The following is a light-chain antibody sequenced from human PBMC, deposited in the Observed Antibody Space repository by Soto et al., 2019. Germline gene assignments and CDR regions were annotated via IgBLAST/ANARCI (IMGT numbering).Light chain of an antibody. CDR3: PQYSNWPLT. V-gene: IGKV3-15*01. J-gene: IGKJ4*01. CDR2: GAS. CDR1: QSVSSN. Sequence: DILMTQSPATLSVSQGERATLSCRASQSVSSNLAWYQQKPGQAPRLLIFGASTRASGIPARFSASGSGTEFSLTISSLQSEDFAVYYCPQYSNWPLTFGGGTKVDIK.